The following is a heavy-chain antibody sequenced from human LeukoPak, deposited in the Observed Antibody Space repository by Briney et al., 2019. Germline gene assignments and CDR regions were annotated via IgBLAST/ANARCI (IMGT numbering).Heavy chain of an antibody. J-gene: IGHJ4*02. CDR2: ISGSGGST. V-gene: IGHV3-23*01. D-gene: IGHD5-18*01. CDR3: AKDTLFSGGYSYGYDPSYFDY. CDR1: GFTFSSYA. Sequence: GGSLRLSCAASGFTFSSYAMSWGRQAPGKGLEWVSAISGSGGSTYYADSVKGRFTISRDNSKNTLYLQMNSLRAEDTAVYYCAKDTLFSGGYSYGYDPSYFDYWGQGTLVTVSS.